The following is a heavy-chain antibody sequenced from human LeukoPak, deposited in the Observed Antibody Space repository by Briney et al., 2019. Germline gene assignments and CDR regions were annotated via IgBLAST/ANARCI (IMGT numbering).Heavy chain of an antibody. CDR2: INHSGST. V-gene: IGHV4-34*01. CDR3: ARDEAATSY. Sequence: SETLSLTCAVYGGSFSGYYWSWIRQPPGKGLEWIGEINHSGSTNYNPSLKSRVTISVDTSKNQFSLKLSSVTAADTAVYYCARDEAATSYWGQGTLVTVSS. D-gene: IGHD2-15*01. CDR1: GGSFSGYY. J-gene: IGHJ4*02.